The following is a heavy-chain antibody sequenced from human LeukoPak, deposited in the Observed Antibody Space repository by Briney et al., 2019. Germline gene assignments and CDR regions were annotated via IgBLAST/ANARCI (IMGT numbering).Heavy chain of an antibody. D-gene: IGHD3-22*01. CDR3: ARDPARDYYDTSGYFRWVDY. Sequence: GGSLRLSCAASGFTFSDYYMSWIRQAPGKGLEWVSYISSSGSTIYYADSVKGRFTISRDNAKNSLYLQMNSLRAEDTAVYYCARDPARDYYDTSGYFRWVDYWGQGTLVTVSS. CDR2: ISSSGSTI. CDR1: GFTFSDYY. J-gene: IGHJ4*02. V-gene: IGHV3-11*01.